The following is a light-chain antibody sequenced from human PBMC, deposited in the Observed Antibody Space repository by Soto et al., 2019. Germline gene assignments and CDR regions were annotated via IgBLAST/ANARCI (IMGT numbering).Light chain of an antibody. CDR2: EVS. J-gene: IGLJ1*01. V-gene: IGLV2-14*01. CDR1: SSDVGGYNY. CDR3: SSYTSSSTLV. Sequence: QSVLTQPASVSGSPGQSITISCTGTSSDVGGYNYASWYQQHPGKAPKLMICEVSNRPSGVSNRFSGSKSGNTASLTISGLQAEDEADYYCSSYTSSSTLVFGTGTKVTVL.